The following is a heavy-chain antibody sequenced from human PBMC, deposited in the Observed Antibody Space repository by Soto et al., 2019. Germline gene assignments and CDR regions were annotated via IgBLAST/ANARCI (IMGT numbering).Heavy chain of an antibody. CDR2: VFYSGST. J-gene: IGHJ5*02. CDR1: GGSISSSSYY. Sequence: SETLSLTCTVSGGSISSSSYYWGWIRQPPGKGLEWIGGVFYSGSTYYNPSLKSRVTISVDTSKNQFSLKLSSVTAADTAVYYCVRQSSRRPRFDPWGQGTLVTVSS. V-gene: IGHV4-39*01. D-gene: IGHD6-13*01. CDR3: VRQSSRRPRFDP.